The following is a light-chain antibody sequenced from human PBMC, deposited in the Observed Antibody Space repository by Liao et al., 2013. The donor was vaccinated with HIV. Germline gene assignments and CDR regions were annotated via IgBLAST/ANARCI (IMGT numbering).Light chain of an antibody. CDR3: QAWDRVSAL. Sequence: SYVVTQPPSVSVAPGKTARITCGGDNIGDKGVHWYQQKPGQAPTLVIYYDTNRPSGIPERFSGSNSGNTGTLTISGTQAVDEAVYYCQAWDRVSALFGGGTELTVL. CDR1: NIGDKG. V-gene: IGLV3-21*01. J-gene: IGLJ2*01. CDR2: YDT.